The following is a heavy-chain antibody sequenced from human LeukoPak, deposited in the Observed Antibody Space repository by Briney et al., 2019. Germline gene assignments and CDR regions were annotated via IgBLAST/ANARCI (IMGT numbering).Heavy chain of an antibody. V-gene: IGHV3-23*01. J-gene: IGHJ4*02. Sequence: GASLRLSCAASGFTFSNYAMSWVRQAPGKGLERVSAVSGRDTSTYYTDSVKGRFTISRDNSKNTLYLQMNSLSAEDTAIYYCAKWGDYDVLTGYYDSDYWGQGTLVTASS. D-gene: IGHD3-9*01. CDR2: VSGRDTST. CDR3: AKWGDYDVLTGYYDSDY. CDR1: GFTFSNYA.